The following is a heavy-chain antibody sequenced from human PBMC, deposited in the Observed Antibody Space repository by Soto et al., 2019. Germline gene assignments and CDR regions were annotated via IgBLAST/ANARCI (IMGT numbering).Heavy chain of an antibody. J-gene: IGHJ4*02. CDR1: GFIFTGYY. V-gene: IGHV1-2*02. D-gene: IGHD3-16*01. Sequence: GASVKVSCKASGFIFTGYYIHWVRQAPGQGLEWMGWIKSNGGDSKYAQKFQDRVTMTRDTSMNTVYTELSRLRSDDSAVYYCARDERSYGEPPFDYWGQGTLVTVSS. CDR2: IKSNGGDS. CDR3: ARDERSYGEPPFDY.